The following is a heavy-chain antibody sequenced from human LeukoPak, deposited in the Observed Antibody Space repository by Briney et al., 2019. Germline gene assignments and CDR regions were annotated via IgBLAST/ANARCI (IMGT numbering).Heavy chain of an antibody. CDR2: ISGSGGST. CDR1: GFTFSSYA. Sequence: GGSLRLSCAASGFTFSSYAMSWVRQAPGKGLEWVSAISGSGGSTYYADSVKGRFTISRDNSKNTLYLQMNSLRAEDTAVYYCAKMAYSSSWYRDYFDYWGQGTLVTVSS. J-gene: IGHJ4*02. CDR3: AKMAYSSSWYRDYFDY. V-gene: IGHV3-23*01. D-gene: IGHD6-13*01.